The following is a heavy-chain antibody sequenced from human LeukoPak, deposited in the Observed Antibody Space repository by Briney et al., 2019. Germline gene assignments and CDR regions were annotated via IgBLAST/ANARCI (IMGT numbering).Heavy chain of an antibody. J-gene: IGHJ4*02. Sequence: SETLSLTCTVSGGSISSYYWSWIRQPAGKGREVIGRIYTSGSTNDNPSLKSRVTMSVDTSKNQFYLELSSVTAEDTAVYYCARVKYAQQLTIDYWGQGTLVTVSS. CDR2: IYTSGST. D-gene: IGHD6-13*01. V-gene: IGHV4-4*07. CDR3: ARVKYAQQLTIDY. CDR1: GGSISSYY.